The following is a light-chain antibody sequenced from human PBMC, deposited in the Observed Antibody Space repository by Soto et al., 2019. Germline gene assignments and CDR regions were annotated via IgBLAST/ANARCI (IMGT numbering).Light chain of an antibody. CDR3: CSYAGSSTHVV. Sequence: QSALTQPASVSGSPGQSVTISYTGTSSAVGSYNLVSWDQQHPGKAPKLMIYEVSKRPSGVSNRFSGSKSGNTASLTISGLQAEDAADYYCCSYAGSSTHVVFGGGTQLTVL. CDR2: EVS. CDR1: SSAVGSYNL. V-gene: IGLV2-23*02. J-gene: IGLJ2*01.